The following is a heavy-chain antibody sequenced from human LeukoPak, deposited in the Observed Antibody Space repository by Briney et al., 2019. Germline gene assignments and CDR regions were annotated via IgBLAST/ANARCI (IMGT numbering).Heavy chain of an antibody. Sequence: GGSLRLSCGASGFTFSSYAMSWVRQAPGKGLEWVSAISGSGGSTYYADSVKGRFTISRDNSKNTLYLQMNGLRAEDTAVYYCAKDSPYSSGWYPVYWGQGTLVTVSS. J-gene: IGHJ4*02. V-gene: IGHV3-23*01. CDR2: ISGSGGST. CDR3: AKDSPYSSGWYPVY. CDR1: GFTFSSYA. D-gene: IGHD6-19*01.